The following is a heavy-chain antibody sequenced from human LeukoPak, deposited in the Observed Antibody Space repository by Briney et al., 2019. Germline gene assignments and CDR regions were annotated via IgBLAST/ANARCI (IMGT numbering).Heavy chain of an antibody. Sequence: SETLSLTCTVSGGSISSGGYYWSWIRQHPGKGLEWIGYIYYSGSTYYNPSLKSRVTISVDTSKNQFSLKLSSVTAADTAVYYCAREAAFGDSSGLYYFDYWGQGTLDTVSS. CDR2: IYYSGST. D-gene: IGHD3-22*01. J-gene: IGHJ4*02. V-gene: IGHV4-31*03. CDR3: AREAAFGDSSGLYYFDY. CDR1: GGSISSGGYY.